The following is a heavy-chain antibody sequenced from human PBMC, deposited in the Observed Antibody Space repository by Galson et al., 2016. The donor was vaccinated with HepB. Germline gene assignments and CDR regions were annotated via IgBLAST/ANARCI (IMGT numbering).Heavy chain of an antibody. CDR3: TMLGCWYGSVYFQH. V-gene: IGHV3-53*01. CDR2: IYSGGDT. Sequence: SLRLSCADSGFTVSSNYMSWVRQAPGKGLEWVSVIYSGGDTFYADSVKGRFTISREKSKNTIYLQMNSLRAEDTALYYCTMLGCWYGSVYFQHWGQASLVTVSS. D-gene: IGHD6-13*01. J-gene: IGHJ1*01. CDR1: GFTVSSNY.